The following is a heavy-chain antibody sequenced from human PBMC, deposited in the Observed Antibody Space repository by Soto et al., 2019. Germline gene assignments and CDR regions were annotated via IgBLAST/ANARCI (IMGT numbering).Heavy chain of an antibody. J-gene: IGHJ4*02. D-gene: IGHD3-22*01. CDR1: GFTFSSYA. CDR3: ARDYYDSSGYSRVFGY. CDR2: ISYDGSNK. V-gene: IGHV3-30-3*01. Sequence: GGSPRLSCAASGFTFSSYAMHGVRQAPGKGLEWVAVISYDGSNKYYADSVKGRFTISRDNSKNTLYLQMNSLRAEDTAVCYCARDYYDSSGYSRVFGYWGQGTLVTVSS.